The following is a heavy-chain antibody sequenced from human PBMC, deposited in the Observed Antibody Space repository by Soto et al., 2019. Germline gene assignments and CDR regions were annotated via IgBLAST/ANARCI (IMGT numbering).Heavy chain of an antibody. CDR3: ARHVASGWQWLVLVYFDY. CDR1: GGSISSSSYY. V-gene: IGHV4-39*01. D-gene: IGHD6-19*01. CDR2: IYYSGST. Sequence: QLQLQESGPGLVKPSETLSLTCTVSGGSISSSSYYWGWIRQPPGKGLEWIGSIYYSGSTYYNPSRKSRVTISVDTSMNQFSLKLSSVTAADTAVYYCARHVASGWQWLVLVYFDYWGQGTLVTVSS. J-gene: IGHJ4*02.